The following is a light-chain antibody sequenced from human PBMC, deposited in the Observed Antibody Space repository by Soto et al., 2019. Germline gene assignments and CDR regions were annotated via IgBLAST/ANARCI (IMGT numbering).Light chain of an antibody. Sequence: QSVLTQSPSASGTPGQRVTISCSGSRSNIGTYTVNWYQQLPGTAPTLLIFRNHQSPSGVPDRFSGSKSGTSASLAISGPQSEDEADYYCAAWEDSLRAVVFGGGTKLTVL. CDR3: AAWEDSLRAVV. CDR1: RSNIGTYT. CDR2: RNH. V-gene: IGLV1-44*01. J-gene: IGLJ2*01.